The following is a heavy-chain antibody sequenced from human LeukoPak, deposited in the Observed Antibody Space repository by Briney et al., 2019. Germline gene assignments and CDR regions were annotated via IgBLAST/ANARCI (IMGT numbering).Heavy chain of an antibody. Sequence: GGSLRLSCAASGFTVSSNYMSWVRQAPGKGLEWVSVIYSGGSTYYADSVKGRFTISRDNSKNTLYLQMNSLRAEDTAVYYCARRYCSGGSCYSFRGDWFDPWGQGALVTVSS. J-gene: IGHJ5*02. V-gene: IGHV3-53*01. CDR1: GFTVSSNY. CDR3: ARRYCSGGSCYSFRGDWFDP. D-gene: IGHD2-15*01. CDR2: IYSGGST.